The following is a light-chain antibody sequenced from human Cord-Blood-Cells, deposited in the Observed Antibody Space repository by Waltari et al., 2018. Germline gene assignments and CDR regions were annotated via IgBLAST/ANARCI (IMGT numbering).Light chain of an antibody. CDR3: QQYYSTPPT. J-gene: IGKJ1*01. CDR2: WAA. Sequence: DIVMTQSPDSLAVSLGERATINCKSSQGVLYSSNNKNYLAWYQQKPGQPPKLLIYWAATRESVVPDRFSGSGSGTDFTLTISSLQAEDVAVYYCQQYYSTPPTFGQGTKVEIK. V-gene: IGKV4-1*01. CDR1: QGVLYSSNNKNY.